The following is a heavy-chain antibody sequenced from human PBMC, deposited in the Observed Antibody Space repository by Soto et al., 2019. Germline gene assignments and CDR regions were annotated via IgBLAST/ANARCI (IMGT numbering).Heavy chain of an antibody. D-gene: IGHD3-22*01. CDR3: AKDLGYDSSGYLDY. CDR1: GFTFSSYG. J-gene: IGHJ4*02. V-gene: IGHV3-30*18. Sequence: GGSLRLTCAASGFTFSSYGMHWVRQAPGKGLEWVAVISYDGSNKNYADSVKGRFTISRDNSKNTLYLQMNSLRAEDTVVYYCAKDLGYDSSGYLDYWGQGTLVTVSS. CDR2: ISYDGSNK.